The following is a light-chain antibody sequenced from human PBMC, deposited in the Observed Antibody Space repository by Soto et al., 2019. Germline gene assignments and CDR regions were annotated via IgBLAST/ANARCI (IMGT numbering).Light chain of an antibody. CDR2: TND. V-gene: IGLV1-44*01. CDR3: AVWDDRLNGHV. Sequence: QSVLTQPPSASGTPGRRVTISCYGSSSNMGSNTVHWFQQFPGTAPRLLISTNDQRPSGVPDRFIGSNSGTSASLAISGLQFEDEADYYCAVWDDRLNGHVFGTGTKVTVL. CDR1: SSNMGSNT. J-gene: IGLJ1*01.